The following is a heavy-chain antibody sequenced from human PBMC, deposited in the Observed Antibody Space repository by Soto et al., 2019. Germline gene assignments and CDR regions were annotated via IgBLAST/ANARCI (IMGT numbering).Heavy chain of an antibody. V-gene: IGHV4-39*01. Sequence: SETLSLTCTVHGSSLNRSGYSWGWFRQPPGKGLEWIGIMFYGVSTYYNTSLKRRVTVSVDTSENQFSLNLRSVTAADTAVYYCSIRPSRNLAHYCGQGPLLTV. D-gene: IGHD3-16*01. J-gene: IGHJ4*02. CDR1: GSSLNRSGYS. CDR2: MFYGVST. CDR3: SIRPSRNLAHY.